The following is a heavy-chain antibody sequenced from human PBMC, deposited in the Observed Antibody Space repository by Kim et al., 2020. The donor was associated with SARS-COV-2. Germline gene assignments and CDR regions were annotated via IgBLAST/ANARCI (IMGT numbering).Heavy chain of an antibody. CDR3: ARDPAGTVDWFDP. V-gene: IGHV3-11*01. D-gene: IGHD6-13*01. Sequence: GASLRLSCTASGFTFSDYYMSWIRQAPGKGLEWVSYISSSGSTIYYADSVKGRFTISRDNAKNSLYLQMNSLRAEDTAVYYCARDPAGTVDWFDPWGQGTLVTVSS. CDR1: GFTFSDYY. J-gene: IGHJ5*02. CDR2: ISSSGSTI.